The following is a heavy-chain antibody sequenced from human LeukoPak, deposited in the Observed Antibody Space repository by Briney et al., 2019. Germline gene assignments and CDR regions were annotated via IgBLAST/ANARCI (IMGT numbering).Heavy chain of an antibody. CDR3: ASYRGTYFDY. J-gene: IGHJ4*02. CDR2: IYHSGST. Sequence: SETLSLTCAVSGGSISSGGYSWSWIRQPPGKGLEWIGYIYHSGSTYYNPSLKSRVTISVDRSKNQFSLKLSSVTAADTAVYYCASYRGTYFDYWGQGTLVTVSS. V-gene: IGHV4-30-2*01. CDR1: GGSISSGGYS. D-gene: IGHD1-7*01.